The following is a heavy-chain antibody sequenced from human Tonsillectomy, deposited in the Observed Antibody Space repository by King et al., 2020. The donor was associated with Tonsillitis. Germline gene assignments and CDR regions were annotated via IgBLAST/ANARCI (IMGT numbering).Heavy chain of an antibody. V-gene: IGHV3-74*01. CDR2: INSDGSST. J-gene: IGHJ4*02. Sequence: VQLVESGGGLVQPGGSLRLSCAASGFTFSSYWMHWVRQAPGKGLVWVSRINSDGSSTSYADPVKGRFTISRDNAKNTRYLQMNSLRAEDTAVYYCARDIRSGYDPDYWGQGTLVTVSS. D-gene: IGHD5-12*01. CDR3: ARDIRSGYDPDY. CDR1: GFTFSSYW.